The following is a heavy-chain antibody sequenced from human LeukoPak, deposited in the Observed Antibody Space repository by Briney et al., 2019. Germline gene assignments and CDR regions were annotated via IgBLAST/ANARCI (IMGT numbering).Heavy chain of an antibody. CDR1: GFTFSSYW. D-gene: IGHD3-3*01. V-gene: IGHV3-7*01. J-gene: IGHJ4*02. CDR3: VRVRGSKSSEWAFDY. Sequence: GGSLRLSCAASGFTFSSYWMSWVRQAPGKGLEWVANIKQDGSEKYYVDSLKGRFTISRDNAKNSLYLQMNSLRAEDTAVYYCVRVRGSKSSEWAFDYWGQGTLVTVSS. CDR2: IKQDGSEK.